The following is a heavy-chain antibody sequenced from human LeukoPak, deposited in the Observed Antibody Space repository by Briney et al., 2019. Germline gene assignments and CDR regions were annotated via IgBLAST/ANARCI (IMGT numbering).Heavy chain of an antibody. CDR3: GSVRGILSYFDL. D-gene: IGHD3-16*01. Sequence: ASVRVSCKASGYTFTSYGINWVRQATGQGPEWMGWINLNTGGTNYAQKFDGRFSMTRDTSINTAFMELSGLTFDDTAVYYCGSVRGILSYFDLWGRGTLVTVSS. CDR1: GYTFTSYG. J-gene: IGHJ2*01. CDR2: INLNTGGT. V-gene: IGHV1-2*02.